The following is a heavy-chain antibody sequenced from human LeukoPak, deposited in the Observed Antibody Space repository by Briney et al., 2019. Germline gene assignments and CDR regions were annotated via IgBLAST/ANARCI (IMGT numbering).Heavy chain of an antibody. CDR3: ARDQADIVVVQASFFDY. CDR2: ISSSSSYI. J-gene: IGHJ4*02. Sequence: PGGSLRLSCAASGFTFSSYSMNWVRQAPGKGLEWVSSISSSSSYIYYADSVKGRFTISRDNAKNSLYLQMNSLRAEDTAVYYCARDQADIVVVQASFFDYWGQGTLVTVSS. V-gene: IGHV3-21*01. D-gene: IGHD2-2*01. CDR1: GFTFSSYS.